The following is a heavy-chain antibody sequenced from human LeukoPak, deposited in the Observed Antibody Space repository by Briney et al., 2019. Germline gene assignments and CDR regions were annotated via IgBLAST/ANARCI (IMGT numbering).Heavy chain of an antibody. D-gene: IGHD3-16*01. CDR3: ARHYGP. CDR1: GGSISSSNW. Sequence: SGTLSLTCAVSGGSISSSNWWCWVRQPPGKGLEWIGSIYDSGSTYYNPSLKSRVTISVDTSKNQFSLKLNSVTAADTAVYYCARHYGPWGQGTLVTVSS. J-gene: IGHJ5*02. V-gene: IGHV4-4*02. CDR2: IYDSGST.